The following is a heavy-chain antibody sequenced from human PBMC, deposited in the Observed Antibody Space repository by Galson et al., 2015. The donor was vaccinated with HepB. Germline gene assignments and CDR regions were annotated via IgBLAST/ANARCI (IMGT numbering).Heavy chain of an antibody. CDR3: AKAGGQGPVIYGMDV. CDR2: ISGSGGST. CDR1: GFTFSSYA. V-gene: IGHV3-23*01. Sequence: SLRLSCAASGFTFSSYAMSWVRQAPGKGLEWVSAISGSGGSTYYADSVKGRFTISRDNSKNTLYLQMNSLRAEDTAVYYCAKAGGQGPVIYGMDVWGQGTTVTVSS. J-gene: IGHJ6*02. D-gene: IGHD4-23*01.